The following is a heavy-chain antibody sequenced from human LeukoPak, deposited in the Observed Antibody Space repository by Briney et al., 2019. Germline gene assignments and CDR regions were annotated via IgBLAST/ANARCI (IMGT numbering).Heavy chain of an antibody. CDR1: GLTFSTYG. CDR3: AKVASAYDFWSGFDY. V-gene: IGHV3-30*02. D-gene: IGHD3-3*01. CDR2: IRYDGSSK. Sequence: GGSLRLSCAASGLTFSTYGIHWVRQAPGKGLEWGAFIRYDGSSKSYADSVKGRFTISRDNSKNVLYLQINSLRAEDTAVYYCAKVASAYDFWSGFDYWGQGTLVTVSS. J-gene: IGHJ4*02.